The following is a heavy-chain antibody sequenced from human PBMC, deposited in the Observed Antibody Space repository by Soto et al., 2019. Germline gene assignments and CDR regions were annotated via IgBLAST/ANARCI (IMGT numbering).Heavy chain of an antibody. V-gene: IGHV4-59*08. CDR1: GGSISSYY. Sequence: QVQLQESGPGLVKPSETLSLTCTVSGGSISSYYWSWIRQPPRTGLEWIGYIYYSGSANYNPSLKGRATLTVDPTRRPTSLMLSSVTASHTAVYHCASRDGSCFASWGRETWVTVSS. CDR3: ASRDGSCFAS. J-gene: IGHJ4*02. CDR2: IYYSGSA.